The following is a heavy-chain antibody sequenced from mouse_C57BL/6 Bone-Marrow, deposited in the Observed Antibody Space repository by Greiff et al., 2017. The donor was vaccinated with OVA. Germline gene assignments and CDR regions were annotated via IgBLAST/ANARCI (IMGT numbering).Heavy chain of an antibody. J-gene: IGHJ2*01. V-gene: IGHV1-4*01. Sequence: QVQLQQSGAELARPGASVKMSCKASGYTFTSYTMHWVKQRPGQGLEWIGYINPSSGYTKYNQKFKDKATLTADKSSSTAYMQLSSLTSEDSADYCCAKPTGTHFDYWGQGTTLTVSA. D-gene: IGHD4-1*02. CDR3: AKPTGTHFDY. CDR2: INPSSGYT. CDR1: GYTFTSYT.